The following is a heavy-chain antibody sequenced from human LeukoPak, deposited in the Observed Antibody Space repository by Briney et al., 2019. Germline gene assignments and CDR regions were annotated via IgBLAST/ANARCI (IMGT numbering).Heavy chain of an antibody. CDR3: ARDRVVVVPAADDYYYGMDV. CDR2: IIPILGIA. J-gene: IGHJ6*02. V-gene: IGHV1-69*04. Sequence: SVKVSCKASGGTFSSYAISWVRQAPGQGLEWMGRIIPILGIANYAQKFQGRVTITADKSTSTAHMELSSLRSEDTAVYYCARDRVVVVPAADDYYYGMDVWGQGTTVTVSS. D-gene: IGHD2-2*01. CDR1: GGTFSSYA.